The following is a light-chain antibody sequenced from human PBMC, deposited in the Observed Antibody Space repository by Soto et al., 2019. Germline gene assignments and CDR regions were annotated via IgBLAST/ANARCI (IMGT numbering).Light chain of an antibody. V-gene: IGLV2-14*01. J-gene: IGLJ3*02. CDR1: SNDVGGYNY. CDR2: EVS. CDR3: SSYTSKNTLV. Sequence: QSVMTQPASVSGSPGQSITISCTGTSNDVGGYNYVSWYQQHPGKAPKLMIYEVSNRPSGVFNRFSGSKSGNTASLTISGLQAEDEADYYCSSYTSKNTLVFGGGTKLTVL.